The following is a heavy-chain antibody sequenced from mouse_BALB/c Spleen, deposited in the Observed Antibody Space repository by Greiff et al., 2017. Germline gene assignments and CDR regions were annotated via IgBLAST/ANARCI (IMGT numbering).Heavy chain of an antibody. CDR3: ARVYGSSYPWFAY. CDR1: GFSLTSYG. V-gene: IGHV2-9*02. J-gene: IGHJ3*01. D-gene: IGHD1-1*01. CDR2: IWAGGST. Sequence: QVQLQQSGPGLVAPSQSLSITCTVSGFSLTSYGVHWVRQPPGKGLEWLGVIWAGGSTNYNSALMSRLSISKDNSKSQVFLKMNSLQTDDTAMYYCARVYGSSYPWFAYWGQGTLVTVSA.